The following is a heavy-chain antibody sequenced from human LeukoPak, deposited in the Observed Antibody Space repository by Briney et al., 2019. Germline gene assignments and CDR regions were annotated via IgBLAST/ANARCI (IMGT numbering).Heavy chain of an antibody. CDR2: MNPNSGGT. V-gene: IGHV1-2*02. Sequence: PLASVKVSCKASGYTFTSYDINWVRQATGQGLEWMGWMNPNSGGTNYAQKFQGRVTMTRDTSISTAYMELSRLRSDDTAVYYCARDHALGLYYGSGSCCMDVWGQGTTVTVSS. CDR3: ARDHALGLYYGSGSCCMDV. J-gene: IGHJ6*02. CDR1: GYTFTSYD. D-gene: IGHD3-10*01.